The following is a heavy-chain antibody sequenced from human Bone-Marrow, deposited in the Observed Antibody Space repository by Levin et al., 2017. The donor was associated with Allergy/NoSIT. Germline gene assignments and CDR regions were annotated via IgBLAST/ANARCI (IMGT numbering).Heavy chain of an antibody. CDR3: VRVGIVVAGTFDY. Sequence: PSETLSLTCTVSGGSISNYYWSWLRQPPGKGLEWIGYIHYSGSTNYNPSLRSRVTISVDTSRKQVSLKLSSVTAADTALYYCVRVGIVVAGTFDYWGQGTLVTVSS. J-gene: IGHJ4*02. D-gene: IGHD6-19*01. CDR2: IHYSGST. V-gene: IGHV4-59*01. CDR1: GGSISNYY.